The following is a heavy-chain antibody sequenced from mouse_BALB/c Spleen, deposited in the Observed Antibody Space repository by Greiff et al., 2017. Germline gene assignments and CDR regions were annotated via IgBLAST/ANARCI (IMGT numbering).Heavy chain of an antibody. Sequence: EVKLVESGGGLVKPGGSLKLSCAASGFTFSDYYMYWVRQTPEKRLEWVATISDGGSYTYYPDSVKGRFTISRDNAKNKLYLQMSSLKSEDTAMYYCARGRGNYYAMDYWGQGTSVTVSS. D-gene: IGHD3-1*01. V-gene: IGHV5-4*02. CDR2: ISDGGSYT. CDR3: ARGRGNYYAMDY. CDR1: GFTFSDYY. J-gene: IGHJ4*01.